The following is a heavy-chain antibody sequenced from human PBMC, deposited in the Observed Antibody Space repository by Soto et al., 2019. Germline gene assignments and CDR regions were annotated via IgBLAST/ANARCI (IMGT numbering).Heavy chain of an antibody. V-gene: IGHV4-59*01. J-gene: IGHJ5*02. CDR2: IYYSGST. CDR1: GGSISSYY. Sequence: SETLSLTCTVSGGSISSYYWSWIRQPPGKGLEWIGYIYYSGSTNYNPSLKSRVTISVDTSKNQFSLKLSSVTAADTAVYYCARVRLATSVWFDPWGQGTLVTVSS. D-gene: IGHD3-3*02. CDR3: ARVRLATSVWFDP.